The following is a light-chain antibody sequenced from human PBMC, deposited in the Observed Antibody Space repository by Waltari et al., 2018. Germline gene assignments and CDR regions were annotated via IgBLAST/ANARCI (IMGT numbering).Light chain of an antibody. CDR3: QQYYSYPRT. CDR1: QGISSY. CDR2: AAS. V-gene: IGKV1-8*01. J-gene: IGKJ1*01. Sequence: AIRMTQSPSSLPASTGDRVTITCRASQGISSYLAWYQQKPGKAPKLLTYAASTLQSGVPSRFSGSGSGTDFTLTISCLQSEDFATYYCQQYYSYPRTFGQGTKVEIK.